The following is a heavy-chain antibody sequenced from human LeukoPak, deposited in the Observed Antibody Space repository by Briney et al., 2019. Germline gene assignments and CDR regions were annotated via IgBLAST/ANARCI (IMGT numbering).Heavy chain of an antibody. CDR2: ISSDGSST. CDR3: ATGAAAAGTRYYYFGLDA. CDR1: RFTFSSYW. Sequence: PGGSLRLSCITSRFTFSSYWMHGVRESPGKGLVGVSRISSDGSSTVYADSVKGRFTISRDNAKNTLYLQMNSLRAEDTAVYHCATGAAAAGTRYYYFGLDAWGKGTTVTVSS. J-gene: IGHJ6*04. V-gene: IGHV3-74*03. D-gene: IGHD6-13*01.